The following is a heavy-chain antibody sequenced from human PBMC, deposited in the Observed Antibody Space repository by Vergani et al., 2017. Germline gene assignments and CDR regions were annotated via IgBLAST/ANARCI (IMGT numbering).Heavy chain of an antibody. Sequence: QVQLQESGPGLVKPSQTLSLTCTVSGGSISSGSYYWSWIRQPAGKGLEWIGRIYTSWSTNYNPSLKSHVTISVDTSKNQFSLKLSSVTAADTAVYYCARADGYTDYWGQGTLVTVSS. CDR3: ARADGYTDY. V-gene: IGHV4-61*02. CDR1: GGSISSGSYY. D-gene: IGHD5-18*01. CDR2: IYTSWST. J-gene: IGHJ4*02.